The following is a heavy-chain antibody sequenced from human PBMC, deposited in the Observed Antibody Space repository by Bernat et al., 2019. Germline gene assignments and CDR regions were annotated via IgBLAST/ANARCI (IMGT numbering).Heavy chain of an antibody. D-gene: IGHD3-10*01. CDR3: AKDLCITILRGLRSCYYGMDV. V-gene: IGHV3-43*02. CDR1: GFTFDDYA. CDR2: IRGDGGST. J-gene: IGHJ6*02. Sequence: EVHLVESGGGVVQPGGSLRLSCAASGFTFDDYAMHWGRQAPGKGLEWGSLIRGDGGSTYYADSVTCRFPVSRDNSKNSLYLQMNSLRTEDTALYYCAKDLCITILRGLRSCYYGMDVWGQGTPVTVSS.